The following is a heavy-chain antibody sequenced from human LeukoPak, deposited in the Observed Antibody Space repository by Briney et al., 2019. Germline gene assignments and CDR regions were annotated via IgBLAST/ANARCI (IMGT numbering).Heavy chain of an antibody. CDR2: ITSSSSII. Sequence: GGSLRLSCAASGFTFSNYNRNWVRQAPGRGLEWVSYITSSSSIIYYADSVKGRFTISRDNAKNSLYLQMNSLRAEDTAVYYCARDFEAAAEDYWGQGTLVTVSS. CDR3: ARDFEAAAEDY. J-gene: IGHJ4*02. D-gene: IGHD6-13*01. V-gene: IGHV3-48*01. CDR1: GFTFSNYN.